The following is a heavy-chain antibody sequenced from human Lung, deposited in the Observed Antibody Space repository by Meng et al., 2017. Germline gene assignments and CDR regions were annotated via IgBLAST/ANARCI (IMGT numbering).Heavy chain of an antibody. CDR2: IKSNSDGGTT. V-gene: IGHV3-15*01. D-gene: IGHD6-13*01. CDR3: ATGAAAADH. J-gene: IGHJ4*02. CDR1: GFSFTDAW. Sequence: EGQLGGSGGGLVKLGGSLRLSCVASGFSFTDAWMSWVRQAPGKGLEWVGRIKSNSDGGTTDYAAPVKGRFTISRDDSKNTLYLQMNSLITEDTAVYFCATGAAAADHWGQGTLVTVSS.